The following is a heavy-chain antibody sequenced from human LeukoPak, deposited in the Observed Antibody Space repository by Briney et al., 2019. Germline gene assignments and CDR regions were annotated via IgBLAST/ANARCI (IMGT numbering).Heavy chain of an antibody. Sequence: GGSLRLSCAASGFTFSSYVMSGVRQAPGKGLEWVSAISGSGGSTYYADSVKGRFTIARDQSKNTLYLQMNSRRAEDTAVYYCAKDRPRTYYYDSSGDWFDPWGQGTLVTVSS. CDR1: GFTFSSYV. J-gene: IGHJ5*02. CDR2: ISGSGGST. CDR3: AKDRPRTYYYDSSGDWFDP. D-gene: IGHD3-22*01. V-gene: IGHV3-23*01.